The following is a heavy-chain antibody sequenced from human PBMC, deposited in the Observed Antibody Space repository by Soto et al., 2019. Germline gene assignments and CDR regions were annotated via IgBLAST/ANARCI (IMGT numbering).Heavy chain of an antibody. Sequence: SCKASGYTFTSYAMHWVRQAPGKGLEYVSGISSNGGSTNSANSVKGRFTISRDNSRNTLYLDMDSLRVEDMAVYYCARGDFYFDYWGQGTLVTVSS. CDR3: ARGDFYFDY. J-gene: IGHJ4*02. CDR2: ISSNGGST. V-gene: IGHV3-64*01. CDR1: GYTFTSYA.